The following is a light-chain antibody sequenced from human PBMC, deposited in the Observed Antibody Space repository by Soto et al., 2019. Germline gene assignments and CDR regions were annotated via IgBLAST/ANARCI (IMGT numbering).Light chain of an antibody. CDR1: SSNIGNNA. J-gene: IGLJ1*01. V-gene: IGLV1-36*01. CDR2: YDD. CDR3: AAWDDSLNGEV. Sequence: VLKHPPSGTEAPLHRVTISCSGSSSNIGNNAVNWYQQLPGRAPKLLIYYDDLLPSGVSDRFSGSKSGTSASLAISGLQSEDEADYYCAAWDDSLNGEVFGTGTKVTVL.